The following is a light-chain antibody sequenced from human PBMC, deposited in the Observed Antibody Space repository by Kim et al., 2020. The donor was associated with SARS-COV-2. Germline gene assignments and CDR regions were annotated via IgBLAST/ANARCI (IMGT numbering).Light chain of an antibody. CDR3: QAWHVNMMI. V-gene: IGLV3-1*01. CDR2: HDD. CDR1: QLGNKY. J-gene: IGLJ2*01. Sequence: SYELTQPPSVSVSPRQTATITCSGDQLGNKYAYWYQQKPGQSPVLVIYHDDKRPSEIPDRFSGSNSGNTATLTISGTQAMDEADYYCQAWHVNMMIFGGG.